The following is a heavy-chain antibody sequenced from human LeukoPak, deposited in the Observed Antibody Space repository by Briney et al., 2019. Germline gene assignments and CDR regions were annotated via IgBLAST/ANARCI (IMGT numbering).Heavy chain of an antibody. CDR2: TYYRSKWYN. CDR1: GDSVSSNSAA. V-gene: IGHV6-1*01. Sequence: SQTLSLTCAISGDSVSSNSAAWNWIRQSPSRGLEWLGRTYYRSKWYNDYAGSVKSRITINPDTSKNQFSLQLTSVTPEDTAVYYCAREGQYYDFWSADNGYFDYWGQGTLVTVSS. CDR3: AREGQYYDFWSADNGYFDY. J-gene: IGHJ4*02. D-gene: IGHD3-3*01.